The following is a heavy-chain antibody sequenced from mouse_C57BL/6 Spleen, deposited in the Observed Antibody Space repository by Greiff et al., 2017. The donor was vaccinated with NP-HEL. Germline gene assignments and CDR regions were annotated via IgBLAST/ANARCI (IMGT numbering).Heavy chain of an antibody. D-gene: IGHD2-4*01. V-gene: IGHV1-82*01. Sequence: VQLQQSGPELVKPGASVKISCKASGYAFSSSWMNWVKQRPGKGLEWIGRIYPGDGDTNYNGKFKGKATLTADKSSSTAYMQLSSLTSEDSAVYFCARPSLDYVFDYWGQGTTLTVSS. J-gene: IGHJ2*01. CDR3: ARPSLDYVFDY. CDR2: IYPGDGDT. CDR1: GYAFSSSW.